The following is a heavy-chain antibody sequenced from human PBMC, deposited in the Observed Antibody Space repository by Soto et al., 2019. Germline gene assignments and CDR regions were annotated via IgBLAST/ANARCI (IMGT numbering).Heavy chain of an antibody. CDR1: GFTFSTYW. V-gene: IGHV3-7*01. Sequence: EVQLVESGGGLVQPGGSLSLSCAASGFTFSTYWMSWFRQAPGKGLEWVANIKKDGSDKYYVDSVRGRFTISRDNAKNSLYLQMNSLRAEDKAVYYCACGGGWVFDFWGQGTLVTVSS. J-gene: IGHJ4*02. D-gene: IGHD2-21*02. CDR2: IKKDGSDK. CDR3: ACGGGWVFDF.